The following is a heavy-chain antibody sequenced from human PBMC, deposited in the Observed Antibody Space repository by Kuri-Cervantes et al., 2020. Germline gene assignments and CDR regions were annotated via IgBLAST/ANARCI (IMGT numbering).Heavy chain of an antibody. V-gene: IGHV1-8*02. CDR2: MNPNSGNT. Sequence: ASVKVSCKASGYTFTSYGINWVRQATGQGLEWMGWMNPNSGNTGYAQKFQGRVTMTRDTSTSTVYMELSSLRSEDTAVYYCASEYYYDSSGYDVYYYYGMDVWGQGTTVNVVS. CDR3: ASEYYYDSSGYDVYYYYGMDV. CDR1: GYTFTSYG. D-gene: IGHD3-22*01. J-gene: IGHJ6*01.